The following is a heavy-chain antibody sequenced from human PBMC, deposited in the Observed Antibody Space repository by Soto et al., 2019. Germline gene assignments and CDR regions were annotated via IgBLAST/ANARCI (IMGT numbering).Heavy chain of an antibody. CDR1: GGTFSSYA. J-gene: IGHJ3*02. V-gene: IGHV1-69*01. CDR2: IIPIFGTA. Sequence: QVQLVQSGAEVKKPGSSVKVSCKASGGTFSSYAINWVRQAPGQGLEWMGGIIPIFGTANYAQKFQGRVTITADESTSTAYMELSSLRSEDTAVYYCASLYCSGGSCYSSRPRGAFDIWGQGTMVTVSS. CDR3: ASLYCSGGSCYSSRPRGAFDI. D-gene: IGHD2-15*01.